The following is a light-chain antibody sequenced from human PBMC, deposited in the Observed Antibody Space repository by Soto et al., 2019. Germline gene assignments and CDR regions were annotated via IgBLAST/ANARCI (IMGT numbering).Light chain of an antibody. CDR3: SSYTSSSTYV. V-gene: IGLV2-14*01. CDR1: SSDIGGYDY. CDR2: AVT. Sequence: QSALTQPASVSGSPGQSITISCTGTSSDIGGYDYVSWYQQHPDRAPKLIVFAVTNRPSGVSHRFSGSKSGSTASLTISGLQAEDEADYYCSSYTSSSTYVFGPGTQLTVL. J-gene: IGLJ7*01.